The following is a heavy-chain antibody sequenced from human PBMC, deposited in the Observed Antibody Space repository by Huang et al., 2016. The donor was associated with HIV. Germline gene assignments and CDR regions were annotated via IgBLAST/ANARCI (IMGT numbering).Heavy chain of an antibody. CDR3: ARGGTYSGWWQDY. Sequence: EVQLVESGGGLVQPGGSLRLSCVASGFTFSSYWMSWGGQAPGKGLEWVANIKQDGSEKYYVDSVKGRFTISRDNAKNSLYLQMNSLRAEDTAVYYCARGGTYSGWWQDYWGQGTLVTVSS. CDR1: GFTFSSYW. V-gene: IGHV3-7*01. J-gene: IGHJ4*02. D-gene: IGHD6-19*01. CDR2: IKQDGSEK.